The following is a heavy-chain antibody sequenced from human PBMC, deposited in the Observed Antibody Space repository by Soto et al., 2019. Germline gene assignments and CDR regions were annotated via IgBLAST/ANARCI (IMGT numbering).Heavy chain of an antibody. J-gene: IGHJ6*01. CDR2: IYYSGST. CDR3: ARGPPSDDSSGYWYYYYYGMDV. V-gene: IGHV4-59*01. CDR1: GGSISSYY. D-gene: IGHD3-22*01. Sequence: QVQLQESGPGLVKPSETLSLTCTVSGGSISSYYWSWIRQPPGKGLEWIGYIYYSGSTNYNPSLKSRVTISVDTSKNQFSLKLSSVTAADTAVYYCARGPPSDDSSGYWYYYYYGMDVW.